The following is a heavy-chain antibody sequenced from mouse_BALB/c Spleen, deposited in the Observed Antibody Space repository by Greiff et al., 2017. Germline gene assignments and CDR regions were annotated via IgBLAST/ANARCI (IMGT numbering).Heavy chain of an antibody. CDR3: TRSGWVLSVDY. CDR1: GYTFTSYW. CDR2: IYPGSGST. J-gene: IGHJ2*01. Sequence: LQQPGSELVRPGASVKLSCKASGYTFTSYWMHWVKQRHGQGLEWIGNIYPGSGSTNYDEKFKSKGTLTVDTSSSTAYMHLSSLTSEDSAGDYCTRSGWVLSVDYWGQGTTLTVSS. D-gene: IGHD1-1*02. V-gene: IGHV1S22*01.